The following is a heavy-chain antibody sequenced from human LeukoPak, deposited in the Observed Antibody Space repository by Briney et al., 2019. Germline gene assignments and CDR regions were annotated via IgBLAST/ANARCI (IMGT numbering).Heavy chain of an antibody. CDR2: IYYSGST. CDR3: ASTIAAADLRLLDY. Sequence: SETLSLTCTVSGGSISSGDYYWSWIRQPPGKGLEWIVYIYYSGSTYYNPSLKSRVTISVDTSKNQFSLKLSSVTAADTAVYYCASTIAAADLRLLDYWGQGTLVTVSS. CDR1: GGSISSGDYY. V-gene: IGHV4-30-4*01. J-gene: IGHJ4*02. D-gene: IGHD6-13*01.